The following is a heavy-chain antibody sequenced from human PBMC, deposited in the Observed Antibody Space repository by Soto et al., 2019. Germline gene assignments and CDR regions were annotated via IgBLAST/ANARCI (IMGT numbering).Heavy chain of an antibody. CDR1: GFTVSSNY. CDR2: IYSGGST. V-gene: IGHV3-53*01. Sequence: GGSLRLSCAASGFTVSSNYMSWVRQAPGKGLEWVSVIYSGGSTYYADSVKGRFTISRDNSKNTLYLQMNSLRAEDTAVYYCARVNYEFWSGYQNWFDPWGQGTLVTVPS. J-gene: IGHJ5*02. D-gene: IGHD3-3*01. CDR3: ARVNYEFWSGYQNWFDP.